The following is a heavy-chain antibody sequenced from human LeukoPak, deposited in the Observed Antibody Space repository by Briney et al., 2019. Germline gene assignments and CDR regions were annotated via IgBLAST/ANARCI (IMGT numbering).Heavy chain of an antibody. CDR1: GGSISSGGYY. Sequence: ASETLSLTCTVSGGSISSGGYYWSWIRQPPGKGLEWIGYIYYSGSTNYNPSLKSRVTISVDTSKNQFSLKLSSVTAADTAVYYCARSPMLGYCSSTSCYYYYYGMDVWGQGTTVTVSS. D-gene: IGHD2-2*01. CDR3: ARSPMLGYCSSTSCYYYYYGMDV. J-gene: IGHJ6*02. CDR2: IYYSGST. V-gene: IGHV4-61*08.